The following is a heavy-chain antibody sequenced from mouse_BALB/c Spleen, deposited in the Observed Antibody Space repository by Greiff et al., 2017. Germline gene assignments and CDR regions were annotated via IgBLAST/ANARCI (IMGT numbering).Heavy chain of an antibody. CDR2: IYAGTSGT. J-gene: IGHJ1*01. Sequence: QVQLQQSGAELVKPGASVKLSCKTSGFTFSSCYIIWLQQKPGQSLEWIACIYAGTSGTSYNQKFTGKAQLTVDTSTSTAYMQFSSLTTEDSAIYYCARRLIPYWYFDVWGAGTTVTVSS. CDR3: ARRLIPYWYFDV. CDR1: GFTFSSCY. V-gene: IGHV1-55*01. D-gene: IGHD1-1*01.